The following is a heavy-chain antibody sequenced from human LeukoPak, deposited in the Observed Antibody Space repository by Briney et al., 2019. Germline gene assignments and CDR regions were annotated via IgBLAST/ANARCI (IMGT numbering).Heavy chain of an antibody. D-gene: IGHD2-2*01. CDR2: INYSGST. J-gene: IGHJ4*02. Sequence: SETLSLTCAVYGGSFSGYYWSWIRQPPGKGLEWIGEINYSGSTNYNSSLKSRVTISVDTSKNQFSLKLSSVTAADTAVYYCARLWVSGYCSSTSCYRDDYWGQGTLVTVSS. CDR3: ARLWVSGYCSSTSCYRDDY. CDR1: GGSFSGYY. V-gene: IGHV4-34*01.